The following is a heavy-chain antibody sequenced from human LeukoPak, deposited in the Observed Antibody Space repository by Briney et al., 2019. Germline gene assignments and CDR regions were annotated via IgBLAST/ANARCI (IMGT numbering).Heavy chain of an antibody. D-gene: IGHD3-3*01. CDR3: ARGPPGGTIFGVVIRTWFDP. J-gene: IGHJ5*02. CDR2: ISAYNGNT. V-gene: IGHV1-18*01. Sequence: GASVKVSCKASGHTFTSYGISWVRQAPGQGLEWMGWISAYNGNTNYAQKLQGRVTMTTDTSTSTAYMELRSLRSDDTAVYYCARGPPGGTIFGVVIRTWFDPWGQGTLVTVSS. CDR1: GHTFTSYG.